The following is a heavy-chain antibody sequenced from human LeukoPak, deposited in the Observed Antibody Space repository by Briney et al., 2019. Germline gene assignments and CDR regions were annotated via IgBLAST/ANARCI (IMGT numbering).Heavy chain of an antibody. D-gene: IGHD3-10*01. J-gene: IGHJ4*02. CDR1: GGSISSHY. CDR3: ARAGLAGSFPFDY. V-gene: IGHV4-30-2*01. CDR2: IYHSGST. Sequence: PSETLSLTCTVSGGSISSHYWSWIRQPPGKGLEWIGYIYHSGSTYYNPSLKSRVTISVDRSKNQFSLKLSSVTAADTAVYYCARAGLAGSFPFDYWGQGTLVTVSS.